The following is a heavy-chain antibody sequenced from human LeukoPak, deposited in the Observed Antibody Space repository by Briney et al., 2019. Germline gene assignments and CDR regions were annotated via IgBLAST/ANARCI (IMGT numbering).Heavy chain of an antibody. CDR3: ASGSHYYDSSGYPY. Sequence: PGGSLRLSCAASGFTFSSYWMHWVRQAPGKGLVWVSRINSDGSSTSYADSVKGRFTISRDNAKNTLYLQMNSLRAEDTVVYYCASGSHYYDSSGYPYWGQGTLVTVSS. D-gene: IGHD3-22*01. J-gene: IGHJ4*02. V-gene: IGHV3-74*01. CDR2: INSDGSST. CDR1: GFTFSSYW.